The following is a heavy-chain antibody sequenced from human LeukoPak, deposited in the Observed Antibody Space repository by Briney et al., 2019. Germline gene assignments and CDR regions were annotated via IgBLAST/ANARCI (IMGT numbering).Heavy chain of an antibody. V-gene: IGHV5-51*01. Sequence: GESLKISCKGSGYSFNTYWIGWVRQMPGKGLEWMGIIYPGDSDTRYSPSLQGQVTISVDKSISTAYLQWSSLKASDTAMYYCARALGYCSGGSCYPGAYWGQGTLVTVPS. CDR1: GYSFNTYW. J-gene: IGHJ4*02. D-gene: IGHD2-15*01. CDR3: ARALGYCSGGSCYPGAY. CDR2: IYPGDSDT.